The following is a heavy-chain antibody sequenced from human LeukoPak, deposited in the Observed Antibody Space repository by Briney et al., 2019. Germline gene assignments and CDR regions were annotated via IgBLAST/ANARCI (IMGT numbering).Heavy chain of an antibody. V-gene: IGHV3-23*01. CDR2: ISGSGGST. J-gene: IGHJ6*04. CDR3: ARYYYGSGSYEDV. CDR1: GFTFSSYG. D-gene: IGHD3-10*01. Sequence: GGSLRLSCAASGFTFSSYGMSWVRQAPGKGLEWVSAISGSGGSTYYADSVKGRFTISRDNSKNTLYLQMNSLRAEDTAVYYCARYYYGSGSYEDVWGKGATVTVSS.